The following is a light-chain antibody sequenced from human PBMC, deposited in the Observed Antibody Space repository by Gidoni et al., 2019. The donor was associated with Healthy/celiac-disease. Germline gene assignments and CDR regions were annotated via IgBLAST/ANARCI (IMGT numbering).Light chain of an antibody. V-gene: IGKV1-33*01. CDR2: DAS. CDR3: SP. CDR1: QDISNY. J-gene: IGKJ3*01. Sequence: DIQMTQSPSSLSASVGDRVTITCQASQDISNYLNWYQQKPGKAPKLLIYDASNLETGVPSRFSGSGSGTDFTFTISSLQPEDSATYYPSPFGPXTKVDIK.